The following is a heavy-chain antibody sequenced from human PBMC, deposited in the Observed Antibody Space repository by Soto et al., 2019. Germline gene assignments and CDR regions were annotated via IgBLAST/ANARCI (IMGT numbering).Heavy chain of an antibody. Sequence: GASVKVSCKASGGTFSTYIFSWVRQAPGQGLEWIGRIIPTIDIANYAQKFQGRVTITADKSTRAAYMELSSLRSEDTAVYYCGFCGSSSCYYNHYYYFYTDVWGKGTTVTVSS. J-gene: IGHJ6*03. D-gene: IGHD2-2*01. CDR2: IIPTIDIA. CDR3: GFCGSSSCYYNHYYYFYTDV. CDR1: GGTFSTYI. V-gene: IGHV1-69*02.